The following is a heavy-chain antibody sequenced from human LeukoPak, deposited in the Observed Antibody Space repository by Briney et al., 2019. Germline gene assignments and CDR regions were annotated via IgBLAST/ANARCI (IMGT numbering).Heavy chain of an antibody. D-gene: IGHD3-16*01. J-gene: IGHJ4*02. CDR2: IKQDGSEK. CDR3: ARTYAYDATGDRGH. Sequence: GGCLRLSCAASGFTFSSYWMSWVRQAPGKGLEWVANIKQDGSEKYYVDSVKGRFTISRDNAKNSLYLQMNSLRAEDTAVYYCARTYAYDATGDRGHWGQGTLVTVSS. V-gene: IGHV3-7*01. CDR1: GFTFSSYW.